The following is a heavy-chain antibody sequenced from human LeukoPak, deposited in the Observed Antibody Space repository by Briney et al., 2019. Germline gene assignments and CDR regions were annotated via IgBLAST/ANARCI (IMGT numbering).Heavy chain of an antibody. V-gene: IGHV3-23*01. CDR3: AKHRSPYCSSGICYTKVDAFDI. J-gene: IGHJ3*02. CDR2: ISDSGGNT. Sequence: HPSETLSLTCTVSGGSISSYYWSWIRQPPGKGLEWVSTISDSGGNTKYADSVKGRFIISRDSSKNTLYLQMNSLRAEDTAVYYCAKHRSPYCSSGICYTKVDAFDIWGQGTMVTVSS. CDR1: GGSISSYY. D-gene: IGHD2-15*01.